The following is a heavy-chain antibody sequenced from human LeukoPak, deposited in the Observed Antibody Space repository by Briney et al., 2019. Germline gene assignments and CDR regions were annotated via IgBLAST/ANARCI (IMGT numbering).Heavy chain of an antibody. CDR2: ISSNGGST. Sequence: GGSLRLSFSSSGFTFISYAMHWVRQAPGKGREYVSAISSNGGSTYYADSVKGRFTISRDNSKNTLYLQMSSLRDEDPAVYYCVKELRYFGRLGALAYRGQGTLVSVS. V-gene: IGHV3-64D*06. D-gene: IGHD3-9*01. CDR3: VKELRYFGRLGALAY. CDR1: GFTFISYA. J-gene: IGHJ4*02.